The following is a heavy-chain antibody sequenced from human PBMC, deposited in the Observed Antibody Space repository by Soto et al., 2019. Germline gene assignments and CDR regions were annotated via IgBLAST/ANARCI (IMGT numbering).Heavy chain of an antibody. CDR2: INPSGGST. CDR1: GYTFTSYY. Sequence: ASVKVSCKASGYTFTSYYMHWVRRAPGQGLEWMGIINPSGGSTSYAQKFQGRVTMTRDTSTSTVYMELSSLRSEDTAVYYCATTTLDDAFDIWGQRTMVTVSS. CDR3: ATTTLDDAFDI. J-gene: IGHJ3*02. V-gene: IGHV1-46*03. D-gene: IGHD4-17*01.